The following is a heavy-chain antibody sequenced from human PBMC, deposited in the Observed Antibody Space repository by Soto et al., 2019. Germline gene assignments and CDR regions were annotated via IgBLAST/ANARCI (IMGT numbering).Heavy chain of an antibody. V-gene: IGHV3-30*18. D-gene: IGHD6-19*01. CDR3: AKDRRSSSGWYLYYYYGMDV. J-gene: IGHJ6*02. Sequence: GGSLRLSCAASGFTFSSYGMHWVRQAPGKGLEWVAVISYDGSNKYYADSVKGRFTISRDNSKNTLYLQMNSLRAEDTAVYYCAKDRRSSSGWYLYYYYGMDVWGQGTTVTSP. CDR2: ISYDGSNK. CDR1: GFTFSSYG.